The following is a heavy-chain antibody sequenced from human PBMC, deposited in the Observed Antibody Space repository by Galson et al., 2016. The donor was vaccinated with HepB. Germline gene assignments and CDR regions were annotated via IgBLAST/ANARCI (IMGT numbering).Heavy chain of an antibody. Sequence: SVKVSCKASGYTFTIYGISWVRQAPGQGLEWMGWISVYNGNTNYAQKLQGRVTMTTDTSTSTAYMELRSLRSDDTAVYYCARDDIGGSYYDHFDYWGQGTLVTVSS. D-gene: IGHD1-26*01. CDR2: ISVYNGNT. CDR3: ARDDIGGSYYDHFDY. J-gene: IGHJ4*02. CDR1: GYTFTIYG. V-gene: IGHV1-18*04.